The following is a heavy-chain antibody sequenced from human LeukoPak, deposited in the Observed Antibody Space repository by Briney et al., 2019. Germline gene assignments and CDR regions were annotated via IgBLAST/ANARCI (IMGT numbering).Heavy chain of an antibody. V-gene: IGHV1-2*02. CDR2: INPGSGGT. CDR1: GYSFTGYY. J-gene: IGHJ4*02. CDR3: ARDEIAVAGNFDY. Sequence: EASVKVSCKASGYSFTGYYIHWVRQAPGQGLEWMGWINPGSGGTNYAQKFHGRVTMTRATSISTAYMELSGLRSDDTAVYYCARDEIAVAGNFDYWGPGTLVTVSS. D-gene: IGHD6-19*01.